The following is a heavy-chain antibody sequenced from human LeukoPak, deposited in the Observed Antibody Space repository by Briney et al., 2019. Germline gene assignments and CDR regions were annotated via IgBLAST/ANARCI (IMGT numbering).Heavy chain of an antibody. CDR2: IYSGGST. Sequence: GGSLRLSCAASGFTVSGDYMSWVRQAPGKGLEWASVIYSGGSTYYADSVKGRFTISRDNSKNTLYLQMNGLRAEDTAVYYCAGRHGDNAGIFDYWGQGTLVTVSS. J-gene: IGHJ4*02. D-gene: IGHD4-17*01. CDR1: GFTVSGDY. CDR3: AGRHGDNAGIFDY. V-gene: IGHV3-53*01.